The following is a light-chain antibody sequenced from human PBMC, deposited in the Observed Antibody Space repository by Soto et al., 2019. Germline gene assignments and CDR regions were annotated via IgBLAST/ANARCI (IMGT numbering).Light chain of an antibody. CDR3: QQYNSYAIT. CDR2: DAS. Sequence: IQMTQSPSSVSASVGDRVTLTCRASQGISSWLAWYQQKPGKAPNLLIYDASSLQSGVPSRFSGSGSGTEFTLTISSLQPDDFATYYCQQYNSYAITFGQGTRLEIK. CDR1: QGISSW. V-gene: IGKV1D-16*01. J-gene: IGKJ5*01.